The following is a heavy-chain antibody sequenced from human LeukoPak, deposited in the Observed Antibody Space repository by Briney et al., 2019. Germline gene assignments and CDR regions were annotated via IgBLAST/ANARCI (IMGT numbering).Heavy chain of an antibody. J-gene: IGHJ4*02. CDR3: AKRSESGTPY. CDR2: ISYDGSNK. D-gene: IGHD1-1*01. CDR1: GFTFSSYA. V-gene: IGHV3-30-3*02. Sequence: PGGSLRLSCAASGFTFSSYAMHWVRQAPGKGLEWVAVISYDGSNKYYADSVKGRFTISRDNSKNTLYLQMNSLRAEDTAIYYCAKRSESGTPYWGQGTLVTVSS.